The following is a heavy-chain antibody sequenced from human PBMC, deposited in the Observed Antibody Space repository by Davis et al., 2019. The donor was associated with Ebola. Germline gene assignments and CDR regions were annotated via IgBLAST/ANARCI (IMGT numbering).Heavy chain of an antibody. D-gene: IGHD2-2*01. CDR1: GGTFSSYA. V-gene: IGHV1-69*10. CDR2: IIPILGIA. Sequence: SVKVSCKASGGTFSSYAISWVRQAPGQGLEWMGGIIPILGIANYAQKFQGRVTITADKSTSTAYMELSSLRSEDTAVYYCASGGDIVVVPAASVAGVYMDVWGKGTTVTVSS. CDR3: ASGGDIVVVPAASVAGVYMDV. J-gene: IGHJ6*03.